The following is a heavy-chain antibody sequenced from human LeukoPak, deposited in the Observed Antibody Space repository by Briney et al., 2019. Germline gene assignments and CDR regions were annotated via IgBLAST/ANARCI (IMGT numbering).Heavy chain of an antibody. V-gene: IGHV4-4*02. CDR2: IYHNGNT. CDR1: GASIRSTHW. D-gene: IGHD1-26*01. J-gene: IGHJ4*02. Sequence: PSGTLSLTCGVSGASIRSTHWWTWVRQPPGKGLEWIGEIYHNGNTEYNPSLSSRLLISVDKSKNQFSLKLSSVTAADTAVYYCARRRRAVGAPPDYWGQGTLVTVSS. CDR3: ARRRRAVGAPPDY.